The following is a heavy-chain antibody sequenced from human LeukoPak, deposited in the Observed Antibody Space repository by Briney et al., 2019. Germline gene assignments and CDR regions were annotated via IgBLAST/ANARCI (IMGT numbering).Heavy chain of an antibody. J-gene: IGHJ4*02. Sequence: GGSLRLSCAASGCTFSSYSMNWVRQAPGKGLEWVSSISSSSSYIYYADSVKGRFTISRDNAMNSLYLQMNSLRAEDTAMYYCARDLGYCSGGSCGTSFDYWGQGTLVTVSS. CDR1: GCTFSSYS. CDR2: ISSSSSYI. V-gene: IGHV3-21*01. CDR3: ARDLGYCSGGSCGTSFDY. D-gene: IGHD2-15*01.